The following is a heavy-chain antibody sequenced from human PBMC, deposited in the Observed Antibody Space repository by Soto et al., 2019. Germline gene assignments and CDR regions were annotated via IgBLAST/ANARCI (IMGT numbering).Heavy chain of an antibody. D-gene: IGHD6-13*01. J-gene: IGHJ6*02. V-gene: IGHV3-23*01. CDR3: AKGQQLHILYYSMDV. CDR2: ISGSGGST. CDR1: GFTFSSYA. Sequence: GGSLRLSCAASGFTFSSYAMSWVRQAPGKGLEWVSAISGSGGSTYYADSVKGRFTISRDNSKNTLYLQMNSLRAEDTAVYYCAKGQQLHILYYSMDVWGQGTTVTVSS.